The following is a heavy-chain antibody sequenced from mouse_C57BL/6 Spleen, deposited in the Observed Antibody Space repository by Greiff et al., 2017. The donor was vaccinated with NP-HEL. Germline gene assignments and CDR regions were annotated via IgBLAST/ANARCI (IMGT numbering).Heavy chain of an antibody. CDR2: IDPSASYT. J-gene: IGHJ2*01. V-gene: IGHV1-69*01. CDR3: ARAGYSYFDY. Sequence: VQLQQPGAELVMPGASVTLSCNSSCYTFPSYWMHWFTPRPGQGLEWIGEIDPSASYTPSNQKFKGKSTLTVDKYSSTAYMQLSSLTSEDSAVYYCARAGYSYFDYWGQGTTLTVSS. CDR1: CYTFPSYW. D-gene: IGHD2-3*01.